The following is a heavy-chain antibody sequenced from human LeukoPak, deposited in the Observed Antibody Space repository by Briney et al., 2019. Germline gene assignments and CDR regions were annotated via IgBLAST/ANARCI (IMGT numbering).Heavy chain of an antibody. CDR1: GFTFRSYG. CDR2: IRYDGSNK. Sequence: GGSLRLSXAASGFTFRSYGMHWVRQAPGKGLEWVAFIRYDGSNKYYADSVKGRFTISRDNSKNTLYLQMNSLRAEDTAVYYCAKGNSSWYGRYYFDYWGQGTLVTVSS. D-gene: IGHD6-13*01. V-gene: IGHV3-30*02. CDR3: AKGNSSWYGRYYFDY. J-gene: IGHJ4*02.